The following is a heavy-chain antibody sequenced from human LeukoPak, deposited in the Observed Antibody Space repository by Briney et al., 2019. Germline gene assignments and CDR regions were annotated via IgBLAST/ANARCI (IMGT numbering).Heavy chain of an antibody. CDR2: IKSSGTT. D-gene: IGHD2-15*01. CDR1: GFTFSDAW. CDR3: VADVPFPLAQIDF. J-gene: IGHJ4*02. V-gene: IGHV3-15*01. Sequence: GGSLRLSCAVSGFTFSDAWMTWVRQAPGKGLEWVARIKSSGTTEYAAPIQGRFTISRDDSKYTLYLQMDSLKTEDTAIYYCVADVPFPLAQIDFWGQGTLVTVSS.